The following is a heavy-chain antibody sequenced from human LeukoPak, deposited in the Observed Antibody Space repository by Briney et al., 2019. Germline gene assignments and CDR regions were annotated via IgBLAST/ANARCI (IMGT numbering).Heavy chain of an antibody. CDR1: GYTFTSYG. V-gene: IGHV1-18*01. CDR3: ARDPEYYYDSSGYYYYFDY. D-gene: IGHD3-22*01. CDR2: ISAYNGNT. Sequence: ASVKVSCKASGYTFTSYGISWVRQAPGQGLEWMGWISAYNGNTNYAQKFQGRVTITADKSTSTAYMELSSLRSEDTAVYYCARDPEYYYDSSGYYYYFDYWGQGTLVTVSS. J-gene: IGHJ4*02.